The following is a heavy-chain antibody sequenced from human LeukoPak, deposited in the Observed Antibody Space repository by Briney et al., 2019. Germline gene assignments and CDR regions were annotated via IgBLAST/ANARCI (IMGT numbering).Heavy chain of an antibody. J-gene: IGHJ6*03. Sequence: GGSLRLSCAASGFTFSNYGMHWVRQAPGKGLEWVAFVRYDESTKFYADSVKGRFTISRDNSKTTLYLQMNSLRAEDTAVYYCARDRVEVGATSPELYYYYYMDVWGKGTTVTVSS. CDR1: GFTFSNYG. CDR2: VRYDESTK. D-gene: IGHD1-26*01. V-gene: IGHV3-30*02. CDR3: ARDRVEVGATSPELYYYYYMDV.